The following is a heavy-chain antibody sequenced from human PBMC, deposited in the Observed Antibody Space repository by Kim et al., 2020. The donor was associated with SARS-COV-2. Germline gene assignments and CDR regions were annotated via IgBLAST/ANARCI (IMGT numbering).Heavy chain of an antibody. CDR3: ARSLDLRQKRGYSYGFGY. Sequence: SETLSLTCTVSGGSISSSSYYWGWIRQPPGKGLEWIGSIYYSGSTYYNPSLKSRVTISVDTSKNQFSLKLSSVTAADTAVYYCARSLDLRQKRGYSYGFGYWGQGTLVTVSS. CDR2: IYYSGST. CDR1: GGSISSSSYY. D-gene: IGHD5-18*01. V-gene: IGHV4-39*07. J-gene: IGHJ4*02.